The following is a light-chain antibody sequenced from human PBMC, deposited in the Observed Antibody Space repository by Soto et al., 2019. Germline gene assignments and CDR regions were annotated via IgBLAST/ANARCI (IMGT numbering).Light chain of an antibody. J-gene: IGKJ1*01. CDR2: DAS. CDR1: QSISSW. V-gene: IGKV1-5*01. CDR3: QQYNSYST. Sequence: DIQMTQSPSTLSASVGDRVTITCRASQSISSWLAWYQQKPGKAPKILIYDASSLQSGVPSRFSGSGSGTEFTLTISSLQPDDVATYYCQQYNSYSTFGQGTKVDIK.